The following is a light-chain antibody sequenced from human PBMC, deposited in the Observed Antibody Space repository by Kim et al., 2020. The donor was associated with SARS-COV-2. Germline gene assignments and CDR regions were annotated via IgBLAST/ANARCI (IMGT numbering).Light chain of an antibody. CDR2: GAS. J-gene: IGKJ2*01. Sequence: SPGERAHLSCRASQSVRGRYLAWYQQKPGQAPRLLIYGASNRATGIPDRFSGIGSGTDLTHTISRLEPEDFAVYYCQQYSSAPDNFGQGTKLEI. CDR1: QSVRGRY. V-gene: IGKV3-20*01. CDR3: QQYSSAPDN.